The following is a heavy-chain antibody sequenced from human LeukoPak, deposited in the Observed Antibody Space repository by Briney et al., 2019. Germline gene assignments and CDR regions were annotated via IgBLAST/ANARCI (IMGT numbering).Heavy chain of an antibody. Sequence: SETLSLTCTVSGGSISSYHWSWIRQPPGKGLEWIGYIYYSGSTNYNPSLKSRVTISVDTSKNQFSLKLSSVTAADTAVYYCARVAVSIAARPGAEFDYWGQGTLVTVSS. D-gene: IGHD6-6*01. CDR2: IYYSGST. V-gene: IGHV4-59*01. J-gene: IGHJ4*02. CDR3: ARVAVSIAARPGAEFDY. CDR1: GGSISSYH.